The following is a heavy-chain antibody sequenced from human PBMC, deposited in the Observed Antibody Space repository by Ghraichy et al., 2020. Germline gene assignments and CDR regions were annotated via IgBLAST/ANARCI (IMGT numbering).Heavy chain of an antibody. CDR2: IYYSGGTNYNPSLSGST. J-gene: IGHJ4*02. Sequence: SETLSLTCTVSGGSISSYYWSWIRQPPGKGLEWIGYIYYSGGTNYNPSLSGSTNYNPSLKSRVTISVDTSKNQFSLKLSSVTAADTAVYYCARLRGVGSGYLHYWGQGTLVTVSS. CDR3: ARLRGVGSGYLHY. D-gene: IGHD3-22*01. V-gene: IGHV4-59*08. CDR1: GGSISSYY.